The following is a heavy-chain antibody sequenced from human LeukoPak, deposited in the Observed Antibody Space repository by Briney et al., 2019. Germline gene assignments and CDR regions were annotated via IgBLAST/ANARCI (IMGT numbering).Heavy chain of an antibody. CDR2: ISGDGGST. V-gene: IGHV3-43*02. D-gene: IGHD3-22*01. CDR1: GFTFSSYA. CDR3: AKGTYYYDSSGYPTWGDY. Sequence: GGSLRLSCAASGFTFSSYAMSWVRQAPGKGLEWVSLISGDGGSTYYADSVKGRFTISRDNSKNSLYLQMNSLRTEDTALYYCAKGTYYYDSSGYPTWGDYWGQGTLVTVSS. J-gene: IGHJ4*02.